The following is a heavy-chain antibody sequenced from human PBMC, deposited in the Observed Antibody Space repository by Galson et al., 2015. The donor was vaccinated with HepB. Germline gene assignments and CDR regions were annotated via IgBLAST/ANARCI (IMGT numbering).Heavy chain of an antibody. CDR2: ISSSSSYI. CDR3: ARDLLPHSDAFDI. V-gene: IGHV3-21*01. CDR1: GFTFSSYS. D-gene: IGHD2/OR15-2a*01. J-gene: IGHJ3*02. Sequence: SLRLSCAASGFTFSSYSMNWVRQAPGKGLEWVSSISSSSSYIYYADSVKGRFTISRDNAKNSLYLQMNSLRAEDTAVYYCARDLLPHSDAFDIWGQGTMVTVSS.